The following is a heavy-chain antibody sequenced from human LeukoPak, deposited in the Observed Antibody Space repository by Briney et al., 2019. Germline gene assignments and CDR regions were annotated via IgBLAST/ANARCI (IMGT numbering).Heavy chain of an antibody. D-gene: IGHD6-19*01. CDR1: GYTLTELS. J-gene: IGHJ5*02. Sequence: VASVKVSCKVSGYTLTELSMHWVRQAPGKGLEWMGGFDPEDGETIHAQRFQGRVTMTEDTSTDTAYMELSSLRSEDTAVYYCATDFSFGSGWYWGFDPWGQGTLVTVSS. CDR2: FDPEDGET. CDR3: ATDFSFGSGWYWGFDP. V-gene: IGHV1-24*01.